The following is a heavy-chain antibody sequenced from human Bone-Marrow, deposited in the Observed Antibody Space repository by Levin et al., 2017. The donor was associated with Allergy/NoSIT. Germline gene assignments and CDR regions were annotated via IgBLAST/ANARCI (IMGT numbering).Heavy chain of an antibody. D-gene: IGHD2-2*02. CDR1: GFTFSNSD. J-gene: IGHJ4*02. V-gene: IGHV3-35*01. CDR2: VSWNGSRT. Sequence: PGGSLRLSCAASGFTFSNSDMNWVHQAPGKGLEWVSGVSWNGSRTHYADSVKGRFIISRDNSRNTLYLQTNSLRAEDTAVYYCVRNFIEGYCSSTSCYSAQVAYWGQGTLVTVSS. CDR3: VRNFIEGYCSSTSCYSAQVAY.